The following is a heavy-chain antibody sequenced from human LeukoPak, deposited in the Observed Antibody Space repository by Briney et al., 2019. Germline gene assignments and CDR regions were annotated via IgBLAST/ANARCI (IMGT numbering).Heavy chain of an antibody. V-gene: IGHV3-30*15. CDR2: ISYDGSNK. D-gene: IGHD6-13*01. CDR3: ASSPSAGYYYYYYMDV. CDR1: GLTFSSYA. J-gene: IGHJ6*03. Sequence: GGSLRLSCAASGLTFSSYAMHWVRQAPGKGLEWVAVISYDGSNKYYADSVKGRFTISRDNSKNTLYLQMSSLRAEDTAVYYCASSPSAGYYYYYYMDVWGKGTTVTVSS.